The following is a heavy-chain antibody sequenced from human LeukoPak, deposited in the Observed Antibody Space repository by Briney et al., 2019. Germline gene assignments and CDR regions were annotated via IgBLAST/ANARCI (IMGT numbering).Heavy chain of an antibody. CDR1: GGSISNYY. Sequence: KSSETLSLTCTVSGGSISNYYWNWIRQPAGKGLEWVGRFYASGSTNYNPSLKSRVTISVDKSKNQFSLKLTSVTDADTAVYYCARVTYTSGWSSTGGAFDIWGQGTMVTVSS. CDR2: FYASGST. V-gene: IGHV4-4*07. J-gene: IGHJ3*02. D-gene: IGHD6-13*01. CDR3: ARVTYTSGWSSTGGAFDI.